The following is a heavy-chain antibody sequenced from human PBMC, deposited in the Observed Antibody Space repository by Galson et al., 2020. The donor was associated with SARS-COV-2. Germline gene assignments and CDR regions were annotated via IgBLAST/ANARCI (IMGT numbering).Heavy chain of an antibody. J-gene: IGHJ4*02. CDR1: GDSISSGGHY. Sequence: ASETLSLTCSVSGDSISSGGHYWSWFRQHPGKGPEWMGYIYYTGRAYYNPSLKSRATISLDTSKNQFSLRLVSVTAADTAVYFCARAFAVAGGRYYFDNWGQGTLVTVSS. CDR3: ARAFAVAGGRYYFDN. D-gene: IGHD6-19*01. V-gene: IGHV4-31*03. CDR2: IYYTGRA.